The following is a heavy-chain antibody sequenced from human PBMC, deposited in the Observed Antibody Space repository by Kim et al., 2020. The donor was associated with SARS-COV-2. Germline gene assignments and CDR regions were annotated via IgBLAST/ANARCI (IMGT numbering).Heavy chain of an antibody. CDR1: GFTFSGYS. Sequence: GGSLRLSCAVSGFTFSGYSMNWVRQAPGKGLEWVAYINSGSTTIHYADSVKGRFTISRDNARNTLYLQMNSLRHEDTAKYFCVRLSATVTTPGAYWGQGTLVTVSS. CDR3: VRLSATVTTPGAY. D-gene: IGHD4-17*01. J-gene: IGHJ4*02. V-gene: IGHV3-48*02. CDR2: INSGSTTI.